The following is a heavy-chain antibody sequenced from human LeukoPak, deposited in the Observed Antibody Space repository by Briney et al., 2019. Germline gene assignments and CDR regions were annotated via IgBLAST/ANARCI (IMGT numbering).Heavy chain of an antibody. D-gene: IGHD6-19*01. CDR1: GFTFSSYS. CDR2: ISSSSSTI. CDR3: ARDRWGIAVAGTNEYFDY. Sequence: PGGSLRLSCAASGFTFSSYSMNWVRQAPGKGLEWVSYISSSSSTIYYADSVKGRFTISRDNAKNSLYLQMNSLRAEDTAVYYCARDRWGIAVAGTNEYFDYWGQGTLVTVSS. V-gene: IGHV3-48*01. J-gene: IGHJ4*02.